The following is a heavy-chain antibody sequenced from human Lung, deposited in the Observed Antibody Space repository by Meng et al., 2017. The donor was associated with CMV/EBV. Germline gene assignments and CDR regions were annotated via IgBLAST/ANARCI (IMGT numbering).Heavy chain of an antibody. D-gene: IGHD3-16*01. CDR2: ISSSSSTI. CDR1: GFTFSSYS. V-gene: IGHV3-48*04. CDR3: ARAHYDYVWGSSLYYFDY. J-gene: IGHJ4*02. Sequence: GGSLRLSCAASGFTFSSYSMNWVRQAPGKGLEWVSYISSSSSTIYYADSVKGRFTISRDNAKNSLYLQMNSLRAEDTAVYYCARAHYDYVWGSSLYYFDYWGQGTLVNVSS.